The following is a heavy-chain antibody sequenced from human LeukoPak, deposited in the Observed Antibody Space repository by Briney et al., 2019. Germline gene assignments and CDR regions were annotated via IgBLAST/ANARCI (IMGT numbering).Heavy chain of an antibody. CDR1: GFTFSSYA. J-gene: IGHJ3*02. CDR2: ISSNGGST. Sequence: PGGSLRLSCAASGFTFSSYAMHWVRQAPGKGLEYVSAISSNGGSTYYANSVKGRFTISRDNSKNTLYLQMGSLRAEDMAVYYCATTTIFGVVHDASDIWGQGTMVTVSS. D-gene: IGHD3-3*01. CDR3: ATTTIFGVVHDASDI. V-gene: IGHV3-64*01.